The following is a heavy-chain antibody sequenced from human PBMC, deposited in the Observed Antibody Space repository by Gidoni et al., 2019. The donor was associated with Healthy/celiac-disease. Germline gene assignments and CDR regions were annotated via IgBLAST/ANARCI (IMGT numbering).Heavy chain of an antibody. J-gene: IGHJ5*02. D-gene: IGHD6-19*01. CDR1: GFTFRGSA. Sequence: EVQLVASGGGLVQPGGSLKLSCAASGFTFRGSAMHWVRQASGKGLEWVGRIRSKANSYATAYAASVKGRFTISRDDSKNTAYLQMNSLKTEDTAVYYCTRRIAVAGSVWFDPWGQGTLVTVSS. V-gene: IGHV3-73*01. CDR3: TRRIAVAGSVWFDP. CDR2: IRSKANSYAT.